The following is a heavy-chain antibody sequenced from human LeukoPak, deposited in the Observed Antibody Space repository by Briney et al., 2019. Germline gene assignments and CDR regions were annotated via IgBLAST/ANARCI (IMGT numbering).Heavy chain of an antibody. CDR1: GYTFTGYY. J-gene: IGHJ4*02. CDR2: INPNSGGT. D-gene: IGHD6-13*01. CDR3: ARDLQHIVFDY. Sequence: GASVKVSCKASGYTFTGYYMHWVRQAPGQGLEWMGWINPNSGGTNYVQKFQGRVTMTRDTSISTAYMELSRLRSDDTAVYYCARDLQHIVFDYWGQGTLVTVSS. V-gene: IGHV1-2*02.